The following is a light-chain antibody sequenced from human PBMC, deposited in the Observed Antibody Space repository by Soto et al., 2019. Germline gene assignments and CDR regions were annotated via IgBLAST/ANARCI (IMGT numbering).Light chain of an antibody. CDR1: SSDIGSYNY. CDR2: DVS. J-gene: IGLJ3*02. Sequence: QSALTQPRSVSGSPVQSVTISCTGTSSDIGSYNYVSWYQQHPGKAPKLMIYDVSKRPSGVPDRFSGSKSGNTASLTISGLQTEDEADYYCCTYAGSYLWVFGGGTKVTVL. V-gene: IGLV2-11*01. CDR3: CTYAGSYLWV.